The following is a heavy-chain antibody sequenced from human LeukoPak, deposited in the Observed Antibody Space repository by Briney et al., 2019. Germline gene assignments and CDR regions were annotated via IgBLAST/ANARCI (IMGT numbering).Heavy chain of an antibody. Sequence: GGSLRLSCAASGFTFSSYAMSWVRQAPGKGLEWVSSISGSSGSGGSTYYADSVKGRVTISRDNSKNTLSLQMNTLRAEDTAVYYCARSERAAAGPWFDPWGQGTLVTVSS. J-gene: IGHJ5*02. V-gene: IGHV3-23*01. CDR3: ARSERAAAGPWFDP. CDR1: GFTFSSYA. D-gene: IGHD6-13*01. CDR2: ISGSSGSGGST.